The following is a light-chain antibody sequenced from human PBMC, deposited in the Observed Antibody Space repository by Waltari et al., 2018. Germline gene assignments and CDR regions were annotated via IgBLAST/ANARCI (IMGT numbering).Light chain of an antibody. V-gene: IGKV3-15*01. CDR2: YAS. J-gene: IGKJ2*01. Sequence: EIVLTQSPSTLSVSPGERATLSCRASQSVSSNLAWYRQKPGQAPSLLIYYASPRPTSIAARFTGSRSGTEFTLTIYSIQSEDFAVYYCQQYNKWPYTFGQGTKLDI. CDR3: QQYNKWPYT. CDR1: QSVSSN.